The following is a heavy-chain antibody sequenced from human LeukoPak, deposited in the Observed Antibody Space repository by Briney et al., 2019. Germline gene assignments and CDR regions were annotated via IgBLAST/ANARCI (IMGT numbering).Heavy chain of an antibody. CDR1: GYSISSGYY. CDR2: IYHSGST. CDR3: ARHVLVRSRNYYYYMDV. D-gene: IGHD3-10*01. Sequence: SETLSLTCTVSGYSISSGYYWGWIRRPPGKGLEWIGSIYHSGSTYYNPSLKSRVTISVDTSKNQFSLKLSSVTAADTAVYYCARHVLVRSRNYYYYMDVWGKGTTVTISS. J-gene: IGHJ6*03. V-gene: IGHV4-38-2*02.